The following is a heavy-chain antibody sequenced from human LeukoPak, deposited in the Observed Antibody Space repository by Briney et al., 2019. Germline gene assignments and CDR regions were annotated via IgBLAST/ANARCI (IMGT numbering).Heavy chain of an antibody. CDR3: VRPSIAVTDPFDY. CDR2: IISGDSDT. CDR1: GYSFTSYW. J-gene: IGHJ4*02. Sequence: GESLKISCKVSGYSFTSYWIGWVRQMPGKGLEWMGIIISGDSDTRYSPSFQGQVTISADKSISTAYLQWSGLKASDTAIYYCVRPSIAVTDPFDYWGQGTLVTVIS. V-gene: IGHV5-51*01. D-gene: IGHD6-19*01.